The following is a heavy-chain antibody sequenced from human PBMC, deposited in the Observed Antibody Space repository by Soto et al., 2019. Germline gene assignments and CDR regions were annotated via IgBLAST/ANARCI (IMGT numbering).Heavy chain of an antibody. J-gene: IGHJ6*02. Sequence: GGSLRLSCAASGFTFSSYGMHWVRQAPGKGLEWVAVIWYDGSNKYYADSVKGRFTISRDNSKNTLYLQMNSLRAEDTAVYYCAREGQQLVRTWGPYYYGMDVWGQGTTVTVSS. CDR2: IWYDGSNK. CDR1: GFTFSSYG. CDR3: AREGQQLVRTWGPYYYGMDV. D-gene: IGHD6-13*01. V-gene: IGHV3-33*01.